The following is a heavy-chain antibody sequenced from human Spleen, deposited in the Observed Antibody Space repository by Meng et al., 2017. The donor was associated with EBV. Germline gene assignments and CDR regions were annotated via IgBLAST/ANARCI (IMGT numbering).Heavy chain of an antibody. CDR1: GFLISTGSYY. D-gene: IGHD3-10*01. V-gene: IGHV4-39*07. CDR3: ARGWGWGFGETFDP. CDR2: IYYTGTT. Sequence: QLQESGPGLVKPSETLSLTCSVSGFLISTGSYYWAWIRQPPGKGLEWIGTIYYTGTTTYHPSFKSRAIVSVDTSKNQFSLSLNSVTAADTAVYYCARGWGWGFGETFDPWGQGTLVTVSS. J-gene: IGHJ5*02.